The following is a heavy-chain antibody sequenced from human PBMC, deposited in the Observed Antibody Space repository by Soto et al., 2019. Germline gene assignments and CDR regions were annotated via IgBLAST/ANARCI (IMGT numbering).Heavy chain of an antibody. CDR2: ISYDGSNK. CDR1: GFTFSSYG. V-gene: IGHV3-30*03. CDR3: ATNPVWLHTVY. D-gene: IGHD2-8*01. J-gene: IGHJ4*02. Sequence: QVQLVESGGGVVQPGRSLRLSCAASGFTFSSYGMHWVRQAPGRGLEWVAVISYDGSNKYYADSVKGRFTISRDNSKNTLYLQMNSLRAEDTAVYYCATNPVWLHTVYWGQGTLVTVSS.